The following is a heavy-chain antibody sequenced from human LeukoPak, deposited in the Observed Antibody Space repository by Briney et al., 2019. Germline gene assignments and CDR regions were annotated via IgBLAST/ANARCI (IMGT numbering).Heavy chain of an antibody. CDR1: GFTFSSYS. Sequence: PGGSLRLSCAASGFTFSSYSMSWVRQAPGKGLEWVSAISGSGGSTYYADSVKGRFTISRDNSKNTLYLQMNSLRAEDTAVYYCAKGERASCYTFADYWGQGTLVTVSS. J-gene: IGHJ4*02. V-gene: IGHV3-23*01. D-gene: IGHD2-2*02. CDR2: ISGSGGST. CDR3: AKGERASCYTFADY.